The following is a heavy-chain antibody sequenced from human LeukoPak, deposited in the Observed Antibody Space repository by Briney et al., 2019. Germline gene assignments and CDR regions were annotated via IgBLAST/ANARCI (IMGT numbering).Heavy chain of an antibody. J-gene: IGHJ3*02. CDR1: GFTFSDYD. D-gene: IGHD3-10*01. CDR2: ISSSGNTV. Sequence: GGSLRLSCVVPGFTFSDYDMTWIRQAPGKGLEWVSHISSSGNTVYYADSVKGRFTVSRDNAKNSLFLQVDSLRAEDTAVYYCARQALFMVRGLISAFDIWGQGTKVTVSS. CDR3: ARQALFMVRGLISAFDI. V-gene: IGHV3-11*01.